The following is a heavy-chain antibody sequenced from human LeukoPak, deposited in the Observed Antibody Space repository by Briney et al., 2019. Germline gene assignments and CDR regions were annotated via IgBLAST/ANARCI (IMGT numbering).Heavy chain of an antibody. V-gene: IGHV4-61*02. J-gene: IGHJ4*02. CDR2: IYTSGST. D-gene: IGHD3-10*01. CDR3: AREYLEYGSGNDYFDY. Sequence: TLSLTFTVSGGSISGGSYYWNWIRQPAGKGLEWIGRIYTSGSTNYNPSLKSRVTISVDTSKNHFSLKVSSVTAADTAVYYCAREYLEYGSGNDYFDYWGQGTLVTVSS. CDR1: GGSISGGSYY.